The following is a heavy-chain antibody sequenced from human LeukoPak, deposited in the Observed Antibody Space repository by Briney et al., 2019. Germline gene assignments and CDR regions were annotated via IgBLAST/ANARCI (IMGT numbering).Heavy chain of an antibody. CDR3: ARGSSRYCSGGSCSYFDY. CDR2: INHSGST. D-gene: IGHD2-15*01. J-gene: IGHJ4*02. V-gene: IGHV4-34*01. Sequence: SETLSLTCAVYGGSFSGYYWSWIRQPPGKGLEWIGEINHSGSTNYNPSLKSRVTISVDTSKNQFSLKLSSVTAADTAVYYCARGSSRYCSGGSCSYFDYWGQGTLVTVTS. CDR1: GGSFSGYY.